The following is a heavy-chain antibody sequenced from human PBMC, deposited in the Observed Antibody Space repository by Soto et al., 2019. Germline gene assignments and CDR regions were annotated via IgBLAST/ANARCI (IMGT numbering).Heavy chain of an antibody. CDR1: GVTFTSYT. V-gene: IGHV1-69*06. Sequence: SVKVSCKASGVTFTSYTITCVRQAPGQGLEWMGGIIPMFGTTNYAQKFQGRVTITADKSTNTDYMELSSLRSDDTAVYYCARVEVSGGPFDPWGQGTLVTVSS. CDR3: ARVEVSGGPFDP. D-gene: IGHD3-10*01. CDR2: IIPMFGTT. J-gene: IGHJ5*02.